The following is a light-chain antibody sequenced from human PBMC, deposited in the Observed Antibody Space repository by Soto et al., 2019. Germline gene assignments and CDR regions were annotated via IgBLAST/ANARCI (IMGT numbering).Light chain of an antibody. J-gene: IGLJ2*01. Sequence: QSVLTQPPSVPAAPGQKVTVSCSGSTSNIGNNHVSWYQHLPGAAPKLLIYDDNKRPSGIPDRFSGSKSGTSATLGITGLQTGDEADYYCATWDSSLSVALFGGGTKVNVL. CDR2: DDN. CDR3: ATWDSSLSVAL. CDR1: TSNIGNNH. V-gene: IGLV1-51*01.